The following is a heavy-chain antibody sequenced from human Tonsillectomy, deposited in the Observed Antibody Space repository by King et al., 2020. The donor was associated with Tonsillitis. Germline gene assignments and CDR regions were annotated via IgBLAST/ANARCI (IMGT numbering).Heavy chain of an antibody. D-gene: IGHD6-13*01. J-gene: IGHJ4*02. CDR3: ARDIAPEYCSSCDF. Sequence: VQLVESGGGSVQPGGSLRLSCAASGFTFSSYWMHWVRQGPGKGLVWVSRISSDGSSTTYADSVKGRFIISRDNAKNTLYLQMNSLRAEDTAVYYCARDIAPEYCSSCDFWGQGTLVTVSS. CDR2: ISSDGSST. CDR1: GFTFSSYW. V-gene: IGHV3-74*01.